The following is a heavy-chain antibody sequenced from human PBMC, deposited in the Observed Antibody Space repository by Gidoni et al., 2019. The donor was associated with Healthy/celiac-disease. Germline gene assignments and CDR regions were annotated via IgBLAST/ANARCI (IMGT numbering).Heavy chain of an antibody. J-gene: IGHJ2*01. D-gene: IGHD4-17*01. Sequence: QVQLQESGPGLVKPSETLSLTCTVSGGSISSYYWSWIRQPPRKGLEWIGYIYYGGSTNSNPSLKSRVTISVDTSKNQFSLKLSSVTAADTAVYYCAGARMGNYGDYAYWYFDLWGRGTLVTVSS. CDR1: GGSISSYY. CDR3: AGARMGNYGDYAYWYFDL. CDR2: IYYGGST. V-gene: IGHV4-59*01.